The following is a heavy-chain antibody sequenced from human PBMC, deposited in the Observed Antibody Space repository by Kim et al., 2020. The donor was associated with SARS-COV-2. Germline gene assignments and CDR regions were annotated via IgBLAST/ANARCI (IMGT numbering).Heavy chain of an antibody. V-gene: IGHV3-7*01. D-gene: IGHD5-12*01. J-gene: IGHJ4*02. CDR2: IKPDGSAK. CDR3: ARHSLRQDGYNLGY. CDR1: GFTFSSYW. Sequence: GGSLRLSCAASGFTFSSYWMTWVRQAPGNGLEWVANIKPDGSAKYYVDSVKGRFTISRDNAKNSVYLQMNSLRAEDTAVYYCARHSLRQDGYNLGYWGQGTLVTVSS.